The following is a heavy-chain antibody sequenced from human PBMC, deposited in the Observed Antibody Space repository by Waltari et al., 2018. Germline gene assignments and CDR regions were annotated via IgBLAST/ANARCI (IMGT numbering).Heavy chain of an antibody. CDR2: IKKDGSEE. J-gene: IGHJ3*02. CDR3: ARDQWFAFDI. V-gene: IGHV3-7*01. Sequence: EVQLVESGGGLVKPGGSLRLYCAASGFTLSSYWMSWVRQAPGKGLEWVANIKKDGSEEYYVDSVRGRFTISRDNAKNSLYLQMNSLRPEDTAVYYCARDQWFAFDIWGQGTMVTVSS. D-gene: IGHD3-22*01. CDR1: GFTLSSYW.